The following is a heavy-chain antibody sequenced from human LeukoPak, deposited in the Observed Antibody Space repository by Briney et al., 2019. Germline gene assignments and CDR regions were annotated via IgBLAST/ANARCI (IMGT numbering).Heavy chain of an antibody. V-gene: IGHV3-33*01. J-gene: IGHJ4*02. D-gene: IGHD2-2*01. CDR3: AREINHYCSSTSCYPLRY. CDR1: GFTFSSYG. Sequence: GGSLRLSCAASGFTFSSYGMHWVRQAPGKGLEWVAVIWYDGSNKYYADSVKGRFTISRDNSKNTLYPQMNSLRAEDTAVYYCAREINHYCSSTSCYPLRYWGQGTLVTVSS. CDR2: IWYDGSNK.